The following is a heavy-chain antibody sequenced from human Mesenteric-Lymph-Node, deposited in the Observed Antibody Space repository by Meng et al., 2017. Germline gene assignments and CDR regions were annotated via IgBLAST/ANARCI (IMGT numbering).Heavy chain of an antibody. V-gene: IGHV4-34*01. Sequence: SETLSLTCAVYGGSFSGYYWSWIRQPPGKGLEWIGEINHSGSTNYNPSLKSRVTISVDTSKNQFSLKLSSVTAADTAVYYCARGVTTYFDYWGQGTLVTVSS. CDR1: GGSFSGYY. J-gene: IGHJ4*02. CDR2: INHSGST. CDR3: ARGVTTYFDY. D-gene: IGHD1-1*01.